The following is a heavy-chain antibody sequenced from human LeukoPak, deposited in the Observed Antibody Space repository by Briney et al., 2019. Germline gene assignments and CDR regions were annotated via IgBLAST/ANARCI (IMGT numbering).Heavy chain of an antibody. Sequence: SETLSLTCAVYGGSFSGYYWSWIRQPPGEGLEWIGEINHSGSTNYNPSLKSRVTISVDTSKNQFSLKLSSVTAADTAVYYCATEAYSGYGSFDYWGQGTLVTVSS. V-gene: IGHV4-34*01. CDR3: ATEAYSGYGSFDY. J-gene: IGHJ4*02. CDR1: GGSFSGYY. CDR2: INHSGST. D-gene: IGHD5-12*01.